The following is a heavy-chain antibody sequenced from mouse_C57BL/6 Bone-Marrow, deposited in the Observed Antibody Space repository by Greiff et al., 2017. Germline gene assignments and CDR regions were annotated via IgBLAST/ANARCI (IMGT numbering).Heavy chain of an antibody. Sequence: EVQLVESGGGLVKPGGSLKLSCAASGFTFSDYGMHWVRQAPEKGLEWVAYISSGSSTIYYADTVKGRFTISRDNAKNTLFLQMTSLRSEDTAMYYCARRDYYGSEAYWGQGTLVTVSA. D-gene: IGHD1-1*01. V-gene: IGHV5-17*01. J-gene: IGHJ3*01. CDR2: ISSGSSTI. CDR3: ARRDYYGSEAY. CDR1: GFTFSDYG.